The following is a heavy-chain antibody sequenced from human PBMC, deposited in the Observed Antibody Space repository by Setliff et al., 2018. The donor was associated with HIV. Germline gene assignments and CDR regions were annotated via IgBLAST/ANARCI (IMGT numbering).Heavy chain of an antibody. CDR3: ARTLFCSGGSCFFDH. CDR2: IFNDGST. CDR1: GGSISSGGDY. J-gene: IGHJ4*02. Sequence: SETLSLTCTVSGGSISSGGDYWVWIRQPPGEGLEWIGSIFNDGSTFHNPSLKSRVTTSVDTSKNQFSLKLRSVTAADTAIYYCARTLFCSGGSCFFDHWGQGTLVTVSS. V-gene: IGHV4-39*01. D-gene: IGHD2-15*01.